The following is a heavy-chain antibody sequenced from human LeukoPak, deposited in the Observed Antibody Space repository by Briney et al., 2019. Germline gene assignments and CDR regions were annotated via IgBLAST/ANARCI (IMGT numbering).Heavy chain of an antibody. V-gene: IGHV3-23*01. CDR3: AKTSSRRDHRGAI. CDR1: GFTFSNYA. CDR2: ISGSGDST. J-gene: IGHJ3*02. Sequence: GGSLRLSCAASGFTFSNYAMSWVRQAPGKGLEWVSAISGSGDSTYYADSVKGRFTISRDNSKNTLYLQMNSLRAEDAAVYYCAKTSSRRDHRGAIWGQGTMVTVSS. D-gene: IGHD6-25*01.